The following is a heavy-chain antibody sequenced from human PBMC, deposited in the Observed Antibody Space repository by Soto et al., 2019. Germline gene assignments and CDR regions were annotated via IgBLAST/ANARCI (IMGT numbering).Heavy chain of an antibody. D-gene: IGHD1-26*01. Sequence: QVQLVQSGAEVKKPGSSVKVSCKASGGTFSSYALSWVRQAPGQGLEWMGGIIPMSGATNYAQKFQGRVTLTADESTNTAYLDLTRLRAEDPAGDYCARGGPENDYWGQGTLVTVSS. V-gene: IGHV1-69*12. CDR1: GGTFSSYA. CDR2: IIPMSGAT. J-gene: IGHJ4*02. CDR3: ARGGPENDY.